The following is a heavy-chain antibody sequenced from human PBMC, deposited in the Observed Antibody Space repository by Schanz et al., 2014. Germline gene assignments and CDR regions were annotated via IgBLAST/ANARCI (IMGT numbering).Heavy chain of an antibody. D-gene: IGHD1-26*01. V-gene: IGHV3-33*06. CDR3: VKDLQRELLRDDHYYGMDV. CDR1: GFTFSNHA. J-gene: IGHJ6*02. CDR2: VCYDGSKK. Sequence: QLQLVESGGGVVQPGGSLRLSCSASGFTFSNHAMHWVRQAPGKGLEWVAVVCYDGSKKYYADSVKGRFTTSRDNSKNTMYLQMNSLRAEDTAVYYCVKDLQRELLRDDHYYGMDVWGQGTTVTVSS.